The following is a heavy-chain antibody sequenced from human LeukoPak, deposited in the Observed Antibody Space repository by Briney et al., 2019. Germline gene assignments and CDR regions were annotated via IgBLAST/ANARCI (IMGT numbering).Heavy chain of an antibody. CDR3: ARARGGYGIAVAFDY. J-gene: IGHJ4*02. V-gene: IGHV3-30-3*01. CDR1: GFTFSSYA. Sequence: PGGSLRLSCAASGFTFSSYAMHWVRQAPGKGLEWVAVISYDESKNYYADSVKGQFTISRDNSKNTLYLQMNSLRTEDTAVYYCARARGGYGIAVAFDYWGQGTLVTVSS. CDR2: ISYDESKN. D-gene: IGHD6-19*01.